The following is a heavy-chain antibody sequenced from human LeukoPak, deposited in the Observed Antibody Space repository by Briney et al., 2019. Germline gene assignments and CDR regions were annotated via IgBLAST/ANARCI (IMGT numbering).Heavy chain of an antibody. V-gene: IGHV3-33*01. J-gene: IGHJ4*02. CDR1: GFTFSSYG. D-gene: IGHD5-18*01. CDR2: IWYDGSNK. CDR3: AREITAMAGLLDY. Sequence: GRSLRLSCAASGFTFSSYGMHWVRQAPGKGLEWVAVIWYDGSNKYYADSVKGRFTISRDNSKNTLYLQMNSLRAEDTAVYYCAREITAMAGLLDYWGQGTLVTVSS.